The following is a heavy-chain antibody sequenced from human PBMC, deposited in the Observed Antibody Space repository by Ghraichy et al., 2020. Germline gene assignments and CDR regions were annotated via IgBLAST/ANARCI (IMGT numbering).Heavy chain of an antibody. CDR2: ISYDGSNK. V-gene: IGHV3-30*18. J-gene: IGHJ6*02. D-gene: IGHD3-10*01. CDR3: AKDNGGSGSYLEYYYGMDV. Sequence: GGSLRLSCAASGFTFSSYGMHWVRQAPGKGLEWVAVISYDGSNKYYADSVKGRFTISRDNSKNTLYLQMNSLRAEDTAVYYCAKDNGGSGSYLEYYYGMDVWGQGTTVTVSS. CDR1: GFTFSSYG.